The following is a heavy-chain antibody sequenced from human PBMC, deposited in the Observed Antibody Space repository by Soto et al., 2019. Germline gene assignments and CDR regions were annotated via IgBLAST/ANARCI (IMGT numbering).Heavy chain of an antibody. CDR2: INPSGGST. V-gene: IGHV1-46*01. Sequence: GASVKVSCKASGYTFTSYYMHWVRQAPGQGLEWMGIINPSGGSTSYAQKFQGRVTMTRDTSTSTVYMELSSLRSEDTAVYYCARGGGRIASIEYYGMDVWGQGTTVTVSS. CDR1: GYTFTSYY. D-gene: IGHD6-13*01. CDR3: ARGGGRIASIEYYGMDV. J-gene: IGHJ6*02.